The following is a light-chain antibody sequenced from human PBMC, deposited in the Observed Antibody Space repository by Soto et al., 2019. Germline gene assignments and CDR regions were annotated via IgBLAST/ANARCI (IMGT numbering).Light chain of an antibody. J-gene: IGLJ2*01. CDR3: CSYAGGTSVV. CDR2: EDI. CDR1: SSDVGRYNL. Sequence: QSVLSQPASVSGSPGQSLTISCTGTSSDVGRYNLVSWYQQHPGKAPKLLIYEDISRPSAVSNRFSGSKSGNTASLTISGLQTEDEADYYCCSYAGGTSVVFGGGTKLTVL. V-gene: IGLV2-23*01.